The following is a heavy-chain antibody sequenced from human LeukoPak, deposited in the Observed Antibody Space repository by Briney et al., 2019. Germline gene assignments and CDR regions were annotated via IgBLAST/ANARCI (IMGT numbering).Heavy chain of an antibody. CDR3: AKDRAAALYYYMDV. V-gene: IGHV3-9*01. CDR2: ISWNSGGI. D-gene: IGHD6-13*01. CDR1: GFTFDDYA. Sequence: GRSLRLSCAASGFTFDDYAMHWVRQAPGKGLEWVSGISWNSGGIGYADSVKGRFTISRDNAKNSLYLQMNSLRAEDTALYYCAKDRAAALYYYMDVWGKGTTVTVSS. J-gene: IGHJ6*03.